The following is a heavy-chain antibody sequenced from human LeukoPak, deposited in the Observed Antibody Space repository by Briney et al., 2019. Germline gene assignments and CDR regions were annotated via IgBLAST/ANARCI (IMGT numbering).Heavy chain of an antibody. CDR1: GDSFTGHY. CDR2: INHSGII. CDR3: ARKNVLIETALFDS. D-gene: IGHD3-22*01. Sequence: WETLSLTCALFGDSFTGHYWTWVRHPPGKGLECIGEINHSGIINYNPYLKCRVEMSVDTSTRQFSLSLTSVTAADTAVYYCARKNVLIETALFDSWGQGTLVTVSS. J-gene: IGHJ4*02. V-gene: IGHV4-34*01.